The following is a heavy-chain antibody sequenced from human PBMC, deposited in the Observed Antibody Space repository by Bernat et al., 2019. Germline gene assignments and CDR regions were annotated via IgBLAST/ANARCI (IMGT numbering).Heavy chain of an antibody. J-gene: IGHJ6*02. CDR2: IRYDGSNK. CDR3: AKERLRRDGMDV. CDR1: GFTFSSYG. V-gene: IGHV3-30*02. D-gene: IGHD4-17*01. Sequence: QVQLVESGGGVVQPGGSLRLSCAASGFTFSSYGMHWVRQAPGKGLEWVAFIRYDGSNKYYADSVKGRFTISRDNSKNTLYLQMYSLRAEDTAVYYCAKERLRRDGMDVWGQGTTVTGSS.